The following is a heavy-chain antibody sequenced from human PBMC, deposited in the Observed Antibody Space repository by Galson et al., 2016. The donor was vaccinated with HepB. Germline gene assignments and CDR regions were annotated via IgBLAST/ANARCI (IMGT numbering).Heavy chain of an antibody. J-gene: IGHJ6*03. D-gene: IGHD6-13*01. V-gene: IGHV1-69*06. CDR3: ARAIAAAGYYYYYMDV. Sequence: SVKVSCKASGYTFTNYYIHWVRQAPGQGLEWMGGIIVKSATAQYSEIFWGRVTITADTSTSTAYMEISGLRSEDTAVYYCARAIAAAGYYYYYMDVWGQGTMVTVSS. CDR1: GYTFTNYY. CDR2: IIVKSATA.